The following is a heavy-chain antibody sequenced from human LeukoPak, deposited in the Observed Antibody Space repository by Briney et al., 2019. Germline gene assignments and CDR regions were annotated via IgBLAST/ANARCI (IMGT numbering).Heavy chain of an antibody. D-gene: IGHD3-10*01. CDR1: GFTFSSYG. CDR3: AKVVGTSDPFDY. Sequence: GGSLRLSCAASGFTFSSYGMHWVRQAPGKGLEWVAVISYDGSNKYYADSVKGRFTIPRDNSKNPLYLQMNSLRAEDTAVYYCAKVVGTSDPFDYWGQGTLVTVSS. V-gene: IGHV3-30*18. CDR2: ISYDGSNK. J-gene: IGHJ4*02.